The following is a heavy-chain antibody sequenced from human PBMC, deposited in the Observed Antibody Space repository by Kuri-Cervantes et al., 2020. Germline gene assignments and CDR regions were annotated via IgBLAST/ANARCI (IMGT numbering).Heavy chain of an antibody. D-gene: IGHD3-3*01. V-gene: IGHV3-30-3*01. Sequence: GGSLRLSCAASGFTFSSYAMHWVRQAPGKGLEWVAVISYDGSNKYYADSVKGRFTTSRDNSKNTLYLQMNSLRAEDTAVYYCARDAPYYEAYYFDYWGQGTLVTVSS. J-gene: IGHJ4*02. CDR3: ARDAPYYEAYYFDY. CDR2: ISYDGSNK. CDR1: GFTFSSYA.